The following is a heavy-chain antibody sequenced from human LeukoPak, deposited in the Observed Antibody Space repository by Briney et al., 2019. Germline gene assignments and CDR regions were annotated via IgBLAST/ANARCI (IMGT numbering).Heavy chain of an antibody. V-gene: IGHV3-23*01. CDR2: MSGYGGDI. CDR1: GFTLTTAA. J-gene: IGHJ3*01. D-gene: IGHD3-16*02. Sequence: GGSLRLSCSVSGFTLTTAAMSWVRQTPGKGLEWVSAMSGYGGDIYYADSVKGRFTISRDNSKKSLYLQMNGLRPDDTALYYCAREGAIVGNAFDLWGLGTMVIVSS. CDR3: AREGAIVGNAFDL.